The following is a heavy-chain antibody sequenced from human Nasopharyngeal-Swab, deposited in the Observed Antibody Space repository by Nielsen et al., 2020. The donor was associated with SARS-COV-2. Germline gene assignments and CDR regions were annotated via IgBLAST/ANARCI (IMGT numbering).Heavy chain of an antibody. D-gene: IGHD3-10*01. CDR3: ARAGMGRGFDY. CDR2: LPAGNCPP. V-gene: IGHV1-3*01. Sequence: WVRQAPGQRLEWMGWLPAGNCPPQYSHNFQGRVTITRDTSASTAYMELSSLRSEDTAVYYCARAGMGRGFDYWGQGTLVTVSS. J-gene: IGHJ4*02.